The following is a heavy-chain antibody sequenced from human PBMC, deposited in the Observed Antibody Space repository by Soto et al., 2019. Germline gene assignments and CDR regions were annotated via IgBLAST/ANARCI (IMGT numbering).Heavy chain of an antibody. CDR3: ARDLVGFCKDTGSYPRDY. CDR1: GYTFTTYG. J-gene: IGHJ4*02. CDR2: ISPYNGNT. V-gene: IGHV1-18*01. Sequence: QDQLVQSGAEVKKPGASVKVSCKASGYTFTTYGVSWVRQAPGQGLEWMGWISPYNGNTTFAQIFHGRVTMTTDIYTSPVHMEMRSLISDYTAMNYCARDLVGFCKDTGSYPRDYWGRGTLVTVSS. D-gene: IGHD5-12*01.